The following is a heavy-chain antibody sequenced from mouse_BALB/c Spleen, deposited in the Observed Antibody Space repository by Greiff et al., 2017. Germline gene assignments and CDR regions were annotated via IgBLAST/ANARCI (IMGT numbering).Heavy chain of an antibody. Sequence: EVQLVESGGGLVQPGGSLKLSCAASGFTFSSYTMSWVRQTPEKRLEWVAYISNGGGSTYYPDTVKGRFTISRDNAKNTLYLQMSSLKSEDTAMYYCARHPGTKTWFAYWGQGTLVTVSA. CDR2: ISNGGGST. D-gene: IGHD4-1*01. CDR1: GFTFSSYT. V-gene: IGHV5-12-2*01. CDR3: ARHPGTKTWFAY. J-gene: IGHJ3*01.